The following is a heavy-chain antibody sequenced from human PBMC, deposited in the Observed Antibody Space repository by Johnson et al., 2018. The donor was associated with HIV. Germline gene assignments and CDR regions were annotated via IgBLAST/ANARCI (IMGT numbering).Heavy chain of an antibody. CDR2: ISYDGSSK. V-gene: IGHV3-30-3*01. J-gene: IGHJ3*01. CDR3: ATFGYSTGWIVTDDGFDV. CDR1: AFTFSNYA. D-gene: IGHD2-8*02. Sequence: QVQLVESGGGVVQPGRSLRLSCTASAFTFSNYAMHWVRQAPGKGLEWVAVISYDGSSKYYAESLKGRITISRDNSMNTLYLQMNSLRAEDTAIYYCATFGYSTGWIVTDDGFDVWGQGTLVTVSS.